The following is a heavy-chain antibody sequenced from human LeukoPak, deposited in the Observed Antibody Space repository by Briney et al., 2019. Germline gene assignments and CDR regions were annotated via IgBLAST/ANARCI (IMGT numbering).Heavy chain of an antibody. J-gene: IGHJ5*02. CDR2: IRYDGSNK. Sequence: GGSLRLSCAASGFTFSSYGMHWVRQAPGKGLEWVAFIRYDGSNKYYADSVKGRFTISRDNSKNTLYLQMNSLRAEDTAVYYCAKLAGGQLFYGDWFDPWGQGTLVTVSS. V-gene: IGHV3-30*02. D-gene: IGHD6-13*01. CDR3: AKLAGGQLFYGDWFDP. CDR1: GFTFSSYG.